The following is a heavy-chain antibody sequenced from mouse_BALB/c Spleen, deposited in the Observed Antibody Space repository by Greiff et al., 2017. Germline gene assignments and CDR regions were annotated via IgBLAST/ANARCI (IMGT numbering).Heavy chain of an antibody. J-gene: IGHJ3*01. CDR3: ARGAYGSSLWFAY. CDR2: INPSSGYT. D-gene: IGHD1-1*01. CDR1: GYTFTSYT. V-gene: IGHV1-4*02. Sequence: VQGVESAAELARPGASVKMSCKASGYTFTSYTMHWVKQRPGQGLEWIGYINPSSGYTEYNQKFKDKTTLTADKSSSTAYMQLSSLTSEDSAVYYCARGAYGSSLWFAYWGQGTLVTVSA.